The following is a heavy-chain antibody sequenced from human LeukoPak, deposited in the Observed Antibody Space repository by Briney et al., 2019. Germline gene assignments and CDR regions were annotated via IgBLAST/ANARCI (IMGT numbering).Heavy chain of an antibody. D-gene: IGHD3-22*01. Sequence: ASVKVSCKASGYAFTSYYMHWVRQAPGQGLEWMGIINPSGGRTTYAQKFQGRVTMTRDTSTSTVYMELSSLRSEDTAVYYCVECRVTSSGSADYWGQGTLVTVSS. V-gene: IGHV1-46*01. CDR2: INPSGGRT. CDR1: GYAFTSYY. J-gene: IGHJ4*02. CDR3: VECRVTSSGSADY.